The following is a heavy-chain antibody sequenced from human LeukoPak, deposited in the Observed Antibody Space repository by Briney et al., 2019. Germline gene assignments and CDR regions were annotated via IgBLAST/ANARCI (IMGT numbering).Heavy chain of an antibody. CDR2: IYYSGST. Sequence: PSETLSLTCTVSGGSISSSSYYWGWIRQPPGKGLEWIGSIYYSGSTYYNPSLKSRVTISVDTSKNQFSLKLSSVTAADTAVYYCARVWRMGSSSWYLNGPPNWFDPWGQGTLVTVSS. CDR1: GGSISSSSYY. J-gene: IGHJ5*02. V-gene: IGHV4-39*01. CDR3: ARVWRMGSSSWYLNGPPNWFDP. D-gene: IGHD6-13*01.